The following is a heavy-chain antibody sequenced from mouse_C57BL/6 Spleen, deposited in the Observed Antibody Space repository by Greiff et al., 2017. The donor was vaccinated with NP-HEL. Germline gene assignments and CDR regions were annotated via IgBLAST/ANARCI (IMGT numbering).Heavy chain of an antibody. CDR1: GYTFTSYW. Sequence: VQLQQPGAELVKPGASVKLSCKASGYTFTSYWMHWVKQRPGQGLEWIGMIHPNSGSTNYNEKFKSKATLTVDKSSSTAYMQLSSLTSEDSAVYYCARSPLYDYDGYYAMDYWGQGTSVTVSS. J-gene: IGHJ4*01. D-gene: IGHD2-4*01. CDR2: IHPNSGST. V-gene: IGHV1-64*01. CDR3: ARSPLYDYDGYYAMDY.